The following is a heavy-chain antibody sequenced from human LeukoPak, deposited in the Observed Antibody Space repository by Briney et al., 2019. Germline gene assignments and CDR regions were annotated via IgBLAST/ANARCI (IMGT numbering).Heavy chain of an antibody. Sequence: GGLRLSCAASGFTFSLYAMNWVRQAPGKGLEWVSYINDDRSDIHYAGSVRGRFTISRDDARKTLYLQLSSLRVEDTAVYYCARDTFQPGLIDSWGQGTLVTVSS. J-gene: IGHJ4*02. CDR1: GFTFSLYA. CDR3: ARDTFQPGLIDS. V-gene: IGHV3-21*05. D-gene: IGHD2-2*01. CDR2: INDDRSDI.